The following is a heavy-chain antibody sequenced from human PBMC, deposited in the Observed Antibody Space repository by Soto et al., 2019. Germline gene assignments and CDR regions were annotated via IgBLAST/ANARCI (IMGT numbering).Heavy chain of an antibody. Sequence: GEALKISCDGSGYTFSTSWLSWVRQIQWKGLEWMGIIYPDDSDTRYSPSLQGQVTFSADKSIRTAYLQWRSLKASDTAMYYCARQRGKILSRQGPYGMDVWGQGTPGNVSA. CDR1: GYTFSTSW. V-gene: IGHV5-51*01. J-gene: IGHJ6*01. D-gene: IGHD2-15*01. CDR2: IYPDDSDT. CDR3: ARQRGKILSRQGPYGMDV.